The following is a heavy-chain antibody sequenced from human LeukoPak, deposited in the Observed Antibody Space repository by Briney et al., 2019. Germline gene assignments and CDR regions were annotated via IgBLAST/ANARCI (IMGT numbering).Heavy chain of an antibody. D-gene: IGHD6-19*01. CDR1: GFTSRSYT. Sequence: GGSLRLSCAASGFTSRSYTMSWVREAPGEGLEWVSAISGSGGSTYYADSAKGRFTISRDTSKNTLYLQMNSLRAQDTAVYYCAKEGKQWPAGYYWGQGTLVTVSS. V-gene: IGHV3-23*01. CDR2: ISGSGGST. J-gene: IGHJ4*02. CDR3: AKEGKQWPAGYY.